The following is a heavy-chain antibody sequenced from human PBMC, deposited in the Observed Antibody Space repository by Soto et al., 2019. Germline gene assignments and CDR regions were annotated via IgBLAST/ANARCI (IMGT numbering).Heavy chain of an antibody. CDR1: GGSISSYY. J-gene: IGHJ5*02. D-gene: IGHD6-19*01. Sequence: SETLSLTCTVSGGSISSYYWSWIRQPPGKGLEWIGYIYYSGSTNYNPSLKSRVTISVDTSKNQFSLKLSSVTAADTAVYYCARGSGWGGGWFDPWGQGTLVTVSS. CDR3: ARGSGWGGGWFDP. CDR2: IYYSGST. V-gene: IGHV4-59*01.